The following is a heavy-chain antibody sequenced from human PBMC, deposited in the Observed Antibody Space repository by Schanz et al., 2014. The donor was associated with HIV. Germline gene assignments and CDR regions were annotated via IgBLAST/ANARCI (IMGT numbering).Heavy chain of an antibody. Sequence: QVQLQQWGAGLLKPSETLSLTCAVYGGSFRGYYWTWIRQFPGLGLEWIGGVRHIGGTNYNPSLKSRVTMSMDMSKNQFSLNLSSVTAADTAVYYCASSITISGVVYAMDVWGQGTTVTVSS. J-gene: IGHJ6*02. CDR1: GGSFRGYY. CDR3: ASSITISGVVYAMDV. D-gene: IGHD3-3*01. V-gene: IGHV4-34*01. CDR2: VRHIGGT.